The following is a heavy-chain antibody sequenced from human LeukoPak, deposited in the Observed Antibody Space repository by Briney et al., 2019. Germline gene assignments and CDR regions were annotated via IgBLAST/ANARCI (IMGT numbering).Heavy chain of an antibody. V-gene: IGHV1-8*01. CDR3: ARGESTGYCSSTSCYRGFDP. J-gene: IGHJ5*02. CDR1: GYTFTSYD. CDR2: MNPNSGNT. Sequence: APVKVSCKASGYTFTSYDINWVRQATGQGLEWMGWMNPNSGNTGYAQKFQGRVTMTRNTSISTAYMELSSLRSEGTAVYYCARGESTGYCSSTSCYRGFDPWGQGTLVTVSS. D-gene: IGHD2-2*01.